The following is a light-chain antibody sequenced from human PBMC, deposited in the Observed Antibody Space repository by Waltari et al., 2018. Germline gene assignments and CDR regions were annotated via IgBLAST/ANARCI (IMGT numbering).Light chain of an antibody. CDR2: KAS. CDR3: QQYNSAPHN. CDR1: QGINNW. J-gene: IGKJ2*01. V-gene: IGKV1-5*03. Sequence: DIQMTQSPSSLSASVGDRVTITCRASQGINNWLAWYQQKPGKAPKVLILKASTLQSGVPSRFSGGISGTDFTLTISSLQPEDFATYYCQQYNSAPHNFGQGTRVEI.